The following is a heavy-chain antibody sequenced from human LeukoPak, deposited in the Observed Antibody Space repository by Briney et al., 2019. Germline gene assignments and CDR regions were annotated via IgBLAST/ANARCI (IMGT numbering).Heavy chain of an antibody. CDR1: GFTFSSYG. CDR2: IPNDGSKT. J-gene: IGHJ4*02. D-gene: IGHD5-18*01. Sequence: GGSLRLSCAASGFTFSSYGMHWVRQAPGKGLEWVAAIPNDGSKTYYADSVKGRFTISRDNSKNTLYLQINSLRAEDTAVYYCANERGYNYGYSFDYWGQGTLVTVSS. V-gene: IGHV3-30-3*02. CDR3: ANERGYNYGYSFDY.